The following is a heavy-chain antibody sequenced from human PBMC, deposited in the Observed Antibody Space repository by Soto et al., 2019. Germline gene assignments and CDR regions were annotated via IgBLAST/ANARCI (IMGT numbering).Heavy chain of an antibody. Sequence: GAAVKVSCKASGYTFTSYGISWVRQAPGQGLEWMGWISAYNGNTNYAQKLQGRVTMTTDTSTSTAYMELRSLRSDDTAVYYCARGGGLLLWFGEPSYGMDVWGQGTTVTVSS. V-gene: IGHV1-18*01. CDR3: ARGGGLLLWFGEPSYGMDV. CDR2: ISAYNGNT. J-gene: IGHJ6*02. D-gene: IGHD3-10*01. CDR1: GYTFTSYG.